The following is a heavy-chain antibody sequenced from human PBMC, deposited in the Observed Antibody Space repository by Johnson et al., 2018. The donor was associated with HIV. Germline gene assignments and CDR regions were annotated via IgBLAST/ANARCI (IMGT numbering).Heavy chain of an antibody. J-gene: IGHJ3*02. Sequence: VQLVESGGGVVQPGRSLRLSCAASGFTVSSNYMSWVRQAPGKGLEWVSVIYSGGRTYYADSVKGRFTISRDNSKHTLYLQMNSLRAEDTAVYYCATSVEQWLVWNAFDIWGQGTMVTVSS. V-gene: IGHV3-66*01. CDR1: GFTVSSNY. D-gene: IGHD6-19*01. CDR2: IYSGGRT. CDR3: ATSVEQWLVWNAFDI.